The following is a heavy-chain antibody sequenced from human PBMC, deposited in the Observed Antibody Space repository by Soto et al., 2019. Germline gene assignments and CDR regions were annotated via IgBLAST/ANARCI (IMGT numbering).Heavy chain of an antibody. D-gene: IGHD3-9*01. CDR1: GYSISSGYY. CDR3: ARYDILTGGDY. Sequence: SEALSLTCAVSGYSISSGYYWGWIRQPPGKGLEWIGSIYHSGSTYYNPSLKSRVTISVDTSKNQFSLKLSSVTAADTAVYYCARYDILTGGDYWGQGTLVTVS. J-gene: IGHJ4*02. CDR2: IYHSGST. V-gene: IGHV4-38-2*01.